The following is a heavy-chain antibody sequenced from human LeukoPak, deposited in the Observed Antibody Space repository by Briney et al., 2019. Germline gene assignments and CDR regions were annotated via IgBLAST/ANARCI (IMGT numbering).Heavy chain of an antibody. CDR2: INPSGGST. D-gene: IGHD2-2*01. J-gene: IGHJ5*02. CDR1: GYTFTTYY. V-gene: IGHV1-46*01. CDR3: AREIVVVPAAMGFDP. Sequence: GASVKVSCKASGYTFTTYYIHWVRQAPGQGLGWMGVINPSGGSTSFAQKFQARLTMTRDTSTSTVYMELSGLRSEDTAVYYCAREIVVVPAAMGFDPWGQGTLVTVSS.